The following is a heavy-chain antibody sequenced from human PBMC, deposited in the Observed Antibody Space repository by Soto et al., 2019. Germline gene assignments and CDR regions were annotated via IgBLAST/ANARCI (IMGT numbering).Heavy chain of an antibody. J-gene: IGHJ4*02. Sequence: GGSLRLSCAASGFTFSSYAMSWVRQAPGKGLEWVSAISGSGGSTYYADSVKGRFTISRDNSKNTLYLQMNSLRAEDTAVYYCAKAHHYYDSSGYYSFDYWGQGTLVTVSS. V-gene: IGHV3-23*01. D-gene: IGHD3-22*01. CDR2: ISGSGGST. CDR3: AKAHHYYDSSGYYSFDY. CDR1: GFTFSSYA.